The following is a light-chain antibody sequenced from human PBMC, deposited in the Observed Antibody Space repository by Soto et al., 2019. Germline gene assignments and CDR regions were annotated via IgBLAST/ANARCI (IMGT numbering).Light chain of an antibody. CDR3: SSYTSSSTLYV. J-gene: IGLJ1*01. CDR2: DVS. V-gene: IGLV2-14*01. CDR1: SNDVGGYNY. Sequence: QSALTQPASVSGSPGQSITISCTGTSNDVGGYNYVSWYQQHPGEAPKLMIYDVSNRPSGVSNRFSGSKSGNTASLTISGLQAEDEADYYCSSYTSSSTLYVFGTGTKVTVL.